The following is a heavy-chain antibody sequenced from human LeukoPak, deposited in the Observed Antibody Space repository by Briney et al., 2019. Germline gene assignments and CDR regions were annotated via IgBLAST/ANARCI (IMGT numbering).Heavy chain of an antibody. CDR2: ISYDGSNK. CDR1: GFSFSDAW. CDR3: ASVRPGTLDY. J-gene: IGHJ4*02. V-gene: IGHV3-30-3*01. Sequence: PGGSLRLSCAASGFSFSDAWLSWVRQAPGKGLEWVAVISYDGSNKYYADSVKGRFTISRDNSKNTLYLQMNSLRAEDTAVYYCASVRPGTLDYWGQGTLVTVSS. D-gene: IGHD3-10*01.